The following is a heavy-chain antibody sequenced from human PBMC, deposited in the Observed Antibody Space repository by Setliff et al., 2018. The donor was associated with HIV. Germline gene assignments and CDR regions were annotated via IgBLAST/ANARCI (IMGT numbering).Heavy chain of an antibody. D-gene: IGHD1-7*01. CDR3: ARGDGTKYYYYYYMDV. Sequence: SETLSLTCTVSGGSISTSRYYWGWIRQPPGKGLEWIGSINYRGNTYYNPSLKSRAAISVDTSKNQFSLRLTSVTAADTAVYYCARGDGTKYYYYYYMDVWGKGTTVTVSS. J-gene: IGHJ6*03. CDR2: INYRGNT. CDR1: GGSISTSRYY. V-gene: IGHV4-39*07.